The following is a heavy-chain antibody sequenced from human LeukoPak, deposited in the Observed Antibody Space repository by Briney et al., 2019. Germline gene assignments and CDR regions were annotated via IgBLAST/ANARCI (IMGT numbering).Heavy chain of an antibody. J-gene: IGHJ4*02. Sequence: GGSLRLSCAASGFTFSSYGMHWVRQAPGKGLEWVAVIWYDGSNKYYADSVKGRFTISRDNSKNTLYLQMNSLRAEDTAVYYCARPGWIDKYYYDSSGYYAHWGQGTLVTVSS. CDR2: IWYDGSNK. D-gene: IGHD3-22*01. CDR3: ARPGWIDKYYYDSSGYYAH. CDR1: GFTFSSYG. V-gene: IGHV3-33*01.